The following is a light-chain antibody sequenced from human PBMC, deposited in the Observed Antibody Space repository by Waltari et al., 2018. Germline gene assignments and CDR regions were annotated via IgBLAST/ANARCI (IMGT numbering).Light chain of an antibody. CDR3: SSYTSSSTNVV. V-gene: IGLV2-14*01. CDR1: RSDVGGYNY. Sequence: QSALTQPASVSGSPGQSITISCTGTRSDVGGYNYVPWYQQHPGKAPKLMIYEISNRPSGVSNRFSGSKSGNTASLTISGLQAEDEADYYCSSYTSSSTNVVFGGGTKLTVL. J-gene: IGLJ2*01. CDR2: EIS.